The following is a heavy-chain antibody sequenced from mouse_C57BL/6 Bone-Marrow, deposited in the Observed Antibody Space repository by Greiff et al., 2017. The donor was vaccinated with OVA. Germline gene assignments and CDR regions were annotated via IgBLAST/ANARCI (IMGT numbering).Heavy chain of an antibody. Sequence: VQLQQSGAELVRPGASVKLSCTASGFNIKDDYMHWVKRRPEQGLEWIGWIDPENGDTEYASKFQGKATITADTSSNTAYLQRSGLTSEDTAVYYCTSYGNFDYWGQGTTLTVSA. D-gene: IGHD2-1*01. CDR3: TSYGNFDY. CDR1: GFNIKDDY. J-gene: IGHJ2*01. V-gene: IGHV14-4*01. CDR2: IDPENGDT.